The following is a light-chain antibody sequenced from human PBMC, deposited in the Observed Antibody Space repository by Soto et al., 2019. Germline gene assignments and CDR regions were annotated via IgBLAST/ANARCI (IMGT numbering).Light chain of an antibody. CDR3: QQYYTTLAPT. CDR1: LSVFYSSNNQNY. CDR2: WAS. Sequence: DIVMTQSPDSLTVSLGERATINCKSSLSVFYSSNNQNYLAWYQHKPGQPPKLLIYWASTRESGVPDRFSGGGSATDFTLTISSLQAEDVAVYYCQQYYTTLAPTFGGGTKVEIK. J-gene: IGKJ4*01. V-gene: IGKV4-1*01.